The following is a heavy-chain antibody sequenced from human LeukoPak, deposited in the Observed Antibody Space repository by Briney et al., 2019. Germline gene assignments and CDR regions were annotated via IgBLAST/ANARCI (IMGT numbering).Heavy chain of an antibody. V-gene: IGHV7-4-1*02. CDR3: ARGLAYFDY. CDR2: INTNTGNP. J-gene: IGHJ4*02. D-gene: IGHD3/OR15-3a*01. CDR1: GYTFNSYA. Sequence: ASVKVSCKASGYTFNSYAMNWVRQAPRQGLEWMGWINTNTGNPTYAQGFTGRFVFSLDTSVSTAYLQISSLRTEDTAVYYCARGLAYFDYWGQGTLVTVSS.